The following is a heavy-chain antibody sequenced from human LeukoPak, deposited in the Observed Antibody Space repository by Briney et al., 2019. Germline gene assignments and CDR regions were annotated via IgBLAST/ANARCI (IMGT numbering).Heavy chain of an antibody. CDR3: ARDDPMVRGVKYY. Sequence: SETLSLTCSVSGGSISSGNYYWSWIRQPAGKGLEWIGRIYTTGSTNYNPSLKTRVTMSVDTSKNQFSLKLSSVTAADTAVYYCARDDPMVRGVKYYWGQGTLVTVSS. J-gene: IGHJ4*02. V-gene: IGHV4-61*02. D-gene: IGHD3-10*01. CDR2: IYTTGST. CDR1: GGSISSGNYY.